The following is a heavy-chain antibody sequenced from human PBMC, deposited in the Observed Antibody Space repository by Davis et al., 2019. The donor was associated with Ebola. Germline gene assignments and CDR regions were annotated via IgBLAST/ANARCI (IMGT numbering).Heavy chain of an antibody. CDR1: GGSISSGDYY. Sequence: PSETLSLTCTVSGGSISSGDYYWSWIRQPPGKGLEWIGYIYYSGSTYYNPSLKSRVTISVDTSKNQFSLKLSSVTAADTAVYYCARVRYNWNDAHWFDPWGQGTLVTVSS. CDR2: IYYSGST. V-gene: IGHV4-30-4*01. D-gene: IGHD1-20*01. CDR3: ARVRYNWNDAHWFDP. J-gene: IGHJ5*02.